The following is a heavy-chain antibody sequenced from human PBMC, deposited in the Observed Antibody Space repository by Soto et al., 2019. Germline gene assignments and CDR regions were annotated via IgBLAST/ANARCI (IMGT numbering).Heavy chain of an antibody. J-gene: IGHJ4*02. CDR3: ARPAREGSSPGCAN. D-gene: IGHD2-2*01. CDR2: INQDGSES. Sequence: EVQLVESGGGLVQPGGSLRLSCVVSGLTFSNYWMSWVRQAPGKGLEWVANINQDGSESYYVDSVKGRFTISRDNAKNALYLLMTSQRAEDTAVYFCARPAREGSSPGCANWGQGTLVTVSS. V-gene: IGHV3-7*01. CDR1: GLTFSNYW.